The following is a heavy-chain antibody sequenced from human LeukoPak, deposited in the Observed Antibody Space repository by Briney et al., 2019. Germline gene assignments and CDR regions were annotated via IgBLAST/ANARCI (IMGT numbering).Heavy chain of an antibody. Sequence: QPGRSLRLSCAASGFTFDDYAMHWVRQAPGKGLEWVSGISWNSGSIGYADSVKGRFTISRDNAKNSLYLQMNSLRAEDMALYYCAKDTSPYYYDSSAIGSSGAFDIWGQGTMVTVSS. V-gene: IGHV3-9*03. CDR3: AKDTSPYYYDSSAIGSSGAFDI. CDR1: GFTFDDYA. D-gene: IGHD3-22*01. CDR2: ISWNSGSI. J-gene: IGHJ3*02.